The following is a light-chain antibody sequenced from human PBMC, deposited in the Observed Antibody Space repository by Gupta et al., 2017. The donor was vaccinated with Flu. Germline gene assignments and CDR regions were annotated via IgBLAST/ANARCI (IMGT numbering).Light chain of an antibody. CDR3: QQHDSIPKT. J-gene: IGKJ2*01. CDR2: WSS. CDR1: QSLLSSSNNLNY. Sequence: DIVMTQSPDSLSVSLGERATINCKSSQSLLSSSNNLNYLAWYQHKPGQPPKLLFHWSSTRESGVPDRFSDSGSGTDFSLTISSLQAADVAVYYCQQHDSIPKTFGRGTKVEIK. V-gene: IGKV4-1*01.